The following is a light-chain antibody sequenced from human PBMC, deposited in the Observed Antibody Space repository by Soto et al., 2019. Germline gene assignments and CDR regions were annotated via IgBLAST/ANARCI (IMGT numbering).Light chain of an antibody. CDR2: DVS. Sequence: DIQMTQSPSTLSASVGDRVTITCRASQSIGDSLAWYQQKPGKAPYLLISDVSSLERGVPSRFSGSGAGTEFTLTISCLQSEDFATYYCQQSYSTPVTFGQGTRLENK. V-gene: IGKV1-5*01. CDR3: QQSYSTPVT. J-gene: IGKJ5*01. CDR1: QSIGDS.